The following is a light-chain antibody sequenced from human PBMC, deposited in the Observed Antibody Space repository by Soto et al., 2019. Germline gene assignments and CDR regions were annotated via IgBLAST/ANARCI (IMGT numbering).Light chain of an antibody. V-gene: IGKV3-20*01. CDR2: GAS. J-gene: IGKJ5*01. CDR1: QSVSSN. CDR3: QQSSRSPVT. Sequence: EIVMTQSPATLSVSPGERATLSCRASQSVSSNLAWYQQKPGQAPRLLIYGASTRASGIPDRFSGSGSGTDFTLTISRLEPEDFAVYYCQQSSRSPVTFGQGTRLEIK.